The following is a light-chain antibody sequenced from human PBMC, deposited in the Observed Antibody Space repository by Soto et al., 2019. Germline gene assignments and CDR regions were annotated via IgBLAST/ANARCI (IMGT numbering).Light chain of an antibody. J-gene: IGLJ2*01. CDR2: KDT. CDR3: QSGDSSRHSVI. Sequence: SYELTQSPSVSVSPGQTARITCSGDVLPKQYAYWYQQKSGQAPVLLIYKDTEKPSGIPERFSGSTSGTTVTLTISGVQAEDEADYYCQSGDSSRHSVIFGGGTKLTVL. V-gene: IGLV3-25*03. CDR1: VLPKQY.